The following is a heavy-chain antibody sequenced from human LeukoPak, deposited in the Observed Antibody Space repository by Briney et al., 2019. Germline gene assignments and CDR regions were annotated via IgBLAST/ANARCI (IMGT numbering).Heavy chain of an antibody. D-gene: IGHD2-21*02. V-gene: IGHV3-48*02. CDR1: GFTFSSYV. CDR3: ARDSDWAFDN. CDR2: INHNAETI. Sequence: GGSLRLSCAASGFTFSSYVMSWVRQAPGKGLEWVSYINHNAETIYYADSVKGRFTISRDNAKNVLYLQMNRLRDGGTAVYYCARDSDWAFDNWGQGTLVTVSS. J-gene: IGHJ4*02.